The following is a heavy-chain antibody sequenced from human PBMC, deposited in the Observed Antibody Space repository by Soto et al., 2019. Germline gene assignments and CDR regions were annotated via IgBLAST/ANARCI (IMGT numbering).Heavy chain of an antibody. CDR1: GFTFSSYA. CDR2: ITGSGGKT. Sequence: EVQLLVSGGGLVQPGGSLRLSCAASGFTFSSYAMSWVRQAPGNGLEWISAITGSGGKTYHTDSVKGRFTISRDNYKNMLFMETNSLRAEDTAVYYCAKGSANVSPYYFDCCDQGTLVTVSS. CDR3: AKGSANVSPYYFDC. V-gene: IGHV3-23*01. J-gene: IGHJ4*02.